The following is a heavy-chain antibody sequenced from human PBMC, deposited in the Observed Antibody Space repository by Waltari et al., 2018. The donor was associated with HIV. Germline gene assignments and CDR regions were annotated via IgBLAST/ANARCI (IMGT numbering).Heavy chain of an antibody. V-gene: IGHV4-59*01. CDR2: MYYRGST. CDR1: GGSISHYY. D-gene: IGHD3-3*01. J-gene: IGHJ6*02. Sequence: QVQLQESGPGLVKPSETLSLTCTVSGGSISHYYWSWIRQTPGKGLDWIGYMYYRGSTNYNPSLKSLVTISVDTSKNQFSLKLSSVTAADTAVYYCARGIYGDISGDMDVWGQGTTVTVSS. CDR3: ARGIYGDISGDMDV.